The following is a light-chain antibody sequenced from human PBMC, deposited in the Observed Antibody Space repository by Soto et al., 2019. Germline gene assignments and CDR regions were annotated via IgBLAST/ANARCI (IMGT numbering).Light chain of an antibody. CDR2: DAS. Sequence: DIQMTQSPSTLSASVGDRVTITCRASQSITIWLAWYQQKPGKAPKLLFFDASSLESGVPSRFSGSGSGTEFTLTISSLQPDDFATYYCQQYNSYSWTFGQGTKVEIK. CDR3: QQYNSYSWT. J-gene: IGKJ1*01. CDR1: QSITIW. V-gene: IGKV1-5*01.